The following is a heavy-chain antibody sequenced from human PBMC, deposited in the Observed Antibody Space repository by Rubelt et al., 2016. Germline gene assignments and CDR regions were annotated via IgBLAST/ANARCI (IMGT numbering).Heavy chain of an antibody. CDR1: GGTFSSYA. Sequence: QVQLVQSGAEVKKPGSSVKVSCKASGGTFSSYAISWVRQAPGQGLEWMGGIIPIFGTANYAQKFQGRVTITADESTRPADMELSSLRSEDTAVYYCARDPTTRFTSTGWFDPWGQGTLVTVSS. V-gene: IGHV1-69*01. CDR2: IIPIFGTA. J-gene: IGHJ5*02. CDR3: ARDPTTRFTSTGWFDP. D-gene: IGHD5-12*01.